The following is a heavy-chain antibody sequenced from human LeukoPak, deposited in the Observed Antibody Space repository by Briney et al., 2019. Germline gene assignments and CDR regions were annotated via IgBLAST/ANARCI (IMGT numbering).Heavy chain of an antibody. CDR2: IYYSGST. D-gene: IGHD1-26*01. V-gene: IGHV4-39*01. Sequence: SETLSLTCTVSGASISTNSYYWGWIRQPPGKGLEWIGSIYYSGSTYYNPSLKSRVTISIDTSKNQFSLKLSSVTAADTAVYYCASLRERSYYARGFDYWGQGTLVTVSS. CDR3: ASLRERSYYARGFDY. J-gene: IGHJ4*02. CDR1: GASISTNSYY.